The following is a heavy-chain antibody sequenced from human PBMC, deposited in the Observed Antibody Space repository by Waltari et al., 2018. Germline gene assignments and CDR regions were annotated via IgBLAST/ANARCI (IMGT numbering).Heavy chain of an antibody. CDR1: GFTFSSYG. Sequence: QVQLVESGGGVVQPGRSLRLSCAASGFTFSSYGMHWVRQAPGKVLEWVAVIWYDGSNKYYADSVKGRFTISRDNSKNTLYLQMNSLRAEDTAVYYCAREPQPVVVVAAVEYWGQGTLVTVSS. J-gene: IGHJ4*02. D-gene: IGHD2-15*01. CDR2: IWYDGSNK. V-gene: IGHV3-33*01. CDR3: AREPQPVVVVAAVEY.